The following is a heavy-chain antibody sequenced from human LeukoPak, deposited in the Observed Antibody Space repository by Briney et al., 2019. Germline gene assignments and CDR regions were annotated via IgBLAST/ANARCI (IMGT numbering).Heavy chain of an antibody. D-gene: IGHD4-17*01. CDR3: ARHDSLYGETAINWFDP. CDR1: GGSISSSNYY. J-gene: IGHJ5*02. CDR2: MYYSGSA. Sequence: TSETLSLTCTVSGGSISSSNYYWGWIRQPPGKGLEWIGSMYYSGSAYYNPSLKSRVTISVDTSKKQFSLKLSSVTAADTAVYYCARHDSLYGETAINWFDPWGQGTLVTVSS. V-gene: IGHV4-39*01.